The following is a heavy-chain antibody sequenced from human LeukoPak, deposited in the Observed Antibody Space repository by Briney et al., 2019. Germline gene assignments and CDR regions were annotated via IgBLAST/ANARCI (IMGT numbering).Heavy chain of an antibody. CDR2: INHSGST. CDR1: GGSFSGYY. Sequence: PSETLSLTCAVYGGSFSGYYWSWIRQPPRNGLEWNGEINHSGSTNYNPSLKSRVTISVDTSKNQFSLKLSSVTAADTAVYYCATSGYDYGGDYWGQGTLVTVSS. D-gene: IGHD5-12*01. V-gene: IGHV4-34*01. J-gene: IGHJ4*02. CDR3: ATSGYDYGGDY.